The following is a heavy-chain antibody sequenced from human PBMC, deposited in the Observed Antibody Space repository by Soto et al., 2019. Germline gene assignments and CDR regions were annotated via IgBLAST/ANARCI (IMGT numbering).Heavy chain of an antibody. D-gene: IGHD6-6*01. Sequence: QVQLVQSGGEVGKPGASVEVSCKTSGYMFTTYGISWVRQVPGQGLEWMAWISVYNGNKKYAEKFQGRVTMTADTSTSTVSMELRGLTSDDTATYFCARTGGGMAARPLEYWGQGTLVTVSS. CDR2: ISVYNGNK. V-gene: IGHV1-18*01. CDR1: GYMFTTYG. J-gene: IGHJ4*02. CDR3: ARTGGGMAARPLEY.